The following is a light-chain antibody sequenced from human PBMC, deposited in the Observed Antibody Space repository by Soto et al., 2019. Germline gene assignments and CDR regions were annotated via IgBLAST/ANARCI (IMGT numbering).Light chain of an antibody. V-gene: IGKV3-20*01. CDR3: QQYGGSPT. CDR1: QSVSRR. Sequence: EVVLTQSPGTLSLSPGGRATLSCRASQSVSRRLAWYQQRPGQSPRLLISGASMRASGVPVRFIGSGSGTDFTLTITRLEPEDFAVYYCQQYGGSPTFGQGTKVDIK. J-gene: IGKJ1*01. CDR2: GAS.